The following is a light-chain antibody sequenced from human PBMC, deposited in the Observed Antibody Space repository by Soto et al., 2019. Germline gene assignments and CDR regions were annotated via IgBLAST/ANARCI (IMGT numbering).Light chain of an antibody. CDR2: GAS. J-gene: IGKJ4*01. Sequence: ILLTQSPGTLYLSPGERATLSCRASQSVSSSYLAWYQQKPGQAPRLLIYGASSRATGIPDRFSGSGSGTEFTLTISSLQSEDFAVYYCQQYNSWPLTFAGGTKVDIK. CDR1: QSVSSSY. CDR3: QQYNSWPLT. V-gene: IGKV3-20*01.